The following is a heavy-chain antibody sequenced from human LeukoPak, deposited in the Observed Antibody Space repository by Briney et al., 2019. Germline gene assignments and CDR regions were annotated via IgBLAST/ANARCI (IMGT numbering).Heavy chain of an antibody. Sequence: GASVKVSCKVSGSTLSEFAIHGVRQAPGKGLEWMGLFDPEAGETLYAQKFQGRVTMTEDTSADTAYMELSSLRSEDTAVYYCATTLTLDYWGQGTLVTVSS. CDR2: FDPEAGET. CDR3: ATTLTLDY. J-gene: IGHJ4*02. V-gene: IGHV1-24*01. CDR1: GSTLSEFA.